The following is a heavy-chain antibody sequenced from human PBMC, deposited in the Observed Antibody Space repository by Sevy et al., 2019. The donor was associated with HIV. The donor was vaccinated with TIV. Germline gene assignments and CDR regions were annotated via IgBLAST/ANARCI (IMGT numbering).Heavy chain of an antibody. Sequence: GGSLRLSCAASGFTFSNYAMSWVRQAPGKGLEWVSAISGSDDSTFYTGSVKGRFIISRDNSKNTLYLQMNSLRAEDTAVYHCVTHSGSYFRHPDAFDIWGQGTMVTVSS. CDR1: GFTFSNYA. V-gene: IGHV3-23*01. D-gene: IGHD1-26*01. CDR2: ISGSDDST. J-gene: IGHJ3*02. CDR3: VTHSGSYFRHPDAFDI.